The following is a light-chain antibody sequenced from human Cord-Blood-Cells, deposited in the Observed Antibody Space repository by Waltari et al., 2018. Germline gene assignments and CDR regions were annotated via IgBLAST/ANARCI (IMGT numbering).Light chain of an antibody. CDR3: SSYTSSSTFVV. CDR1: SSDGGGYHY. Sequence: QSALTQPASVSGSPGQSIPISCTGTSSDGGGYHYVSWYQQHPGKAPKLMIYDVSKRPSGVSNRFSGSKSGNTASLTISGLQAEDEADYYCSSYTSSSTFVVFGGGTKLTVL. V-gene: IGLV2-14*01. J-gene: IGLJ2*01. CDR2: DVS.